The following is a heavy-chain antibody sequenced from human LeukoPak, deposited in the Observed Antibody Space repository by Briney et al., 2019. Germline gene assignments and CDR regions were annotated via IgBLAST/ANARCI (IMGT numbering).Heavy chain of an antibody. J-gene: IGHJ6*02. CDR1: GFTFSSYW. D-gene: IGHD1-1*01. CDR2: IKQDGSEK. CDR3: ARELERRIVYYYYYGMDV. V-gene: IGHV3-7*01. Sequence: PGGSLRLSCAASGFTFSSYWMSWVRQAPGKGLEWVANIKQDGSEKYYVDSVKGRFTISRDNAKNSLYLQMNSLRAEDTAVYYCARELERRIVYYYYYGMDVWGQGTTVTVSS.